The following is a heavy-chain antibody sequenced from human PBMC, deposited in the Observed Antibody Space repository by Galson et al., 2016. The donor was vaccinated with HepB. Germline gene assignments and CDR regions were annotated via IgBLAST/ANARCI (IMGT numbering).Heavy chain of an antibody. CDR2: IWCNGGSK. J-gene: IGHJ5*02. CDR1: GFTFSTYN. D-gene: IGHD4-17*01. CDR3: AKETDSDGDYSWFDP. V-gene: IGHV3-33*06. Sequence: SLRLSCAASGFTFSTYNMNWVRQAPGKGLEWVAGIWCNGGSKYYADSVKGRFTISRDNSKNTLYLHMNSLRAEDTAVYYCAKETDSDGDYSWFDPWGQGTMVTVSS.